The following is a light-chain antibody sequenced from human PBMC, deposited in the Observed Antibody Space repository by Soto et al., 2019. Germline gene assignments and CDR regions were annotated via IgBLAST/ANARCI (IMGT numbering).Light chain of an antibody. Sequence: EIVMTQSPATLSVSPGERATLSCRASQGISSSLAWYQQKPGQAPRLLIYGASTRATGIPARFSGSGSGTEFTLTISSLQSEDFAVYYCQQYNNGPTYTFGQGTKLEIK. V-gene: IGKV3-15*01. CDR2: GAS. CDR1: QGISSS. J-gene: IGKJ2*01. CDR3: QQYNNGPTYT.